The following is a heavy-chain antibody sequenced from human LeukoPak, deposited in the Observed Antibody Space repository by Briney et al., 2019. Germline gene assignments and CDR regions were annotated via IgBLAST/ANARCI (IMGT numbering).Heavy chain of an antibody. CDR3: AKEIRGYDILTGYYYYYGMDV. V-gene: IGHV3-23*01. Sequence: PGGSLRLSCAASGFTFSSYAMSWVRQAPGKGLEWVSAISGSGGSTYYADSVKGRFTISRDNSKNTLYLQMNSLGAEDTAVYYCAKEIRGYDILTGYYYYYGMDVWGQGTTVTVSS. J-gene: IGHJ6*02. CDR1: GFTFSSYA. D-gene: IGHD3-9*01. CDR2: ISGSGGST.